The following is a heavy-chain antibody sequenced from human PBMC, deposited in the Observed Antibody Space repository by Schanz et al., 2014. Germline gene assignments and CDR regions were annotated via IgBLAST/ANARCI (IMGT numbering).Heavy chain of an antibody. V-gene: IGHV4-59*08. CDR3: ARSTYDFWSAFDY. Sequence: QLQESGPGLVRPSETLSLTCTVSGDSIGTYQWSWIRQPPGKGLEWIGYVYHSGVTTYKSSLKIGFSITVDTKKTQFPLKLTSVTAADTAVYYCARSTYDFWSAFDYWGQGILVAVSS. J-gene: IGHJ4*02. D-gene: IGHD3-3*01. CDR1: GDSIGTYQ. CDR2: VYHSGVT.